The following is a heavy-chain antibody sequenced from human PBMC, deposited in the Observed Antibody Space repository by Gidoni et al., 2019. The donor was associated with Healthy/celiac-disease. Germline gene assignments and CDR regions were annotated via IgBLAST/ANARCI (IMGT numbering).Heavy chain of an antibody. CDR1: GGSISSYY. Sequence: QVQLQASGPGLVKPSETLSITCPVSGGSISSYYWSWIRQPPGKGLEWIGSIYYSGSTNYNPSLKSRVTISVDTSKNQFSLKLSSVTAADTAVYYCATAPTYSSGWYDYWGQGTLVTVSS. V-gene: IGHV4-59*01. J-gene: IGHJ4*02. CDR2: IYYSGST. CDR3: ATAPTYSSGWYDY. D-gene: IGHD6-19*01.